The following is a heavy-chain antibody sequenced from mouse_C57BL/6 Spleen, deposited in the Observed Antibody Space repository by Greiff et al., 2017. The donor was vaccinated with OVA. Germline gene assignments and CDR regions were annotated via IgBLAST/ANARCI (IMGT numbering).Heavy chain of an antibody. D-gene: IGHD2-3*01. V-gene: IGHV1-42*01. CDR2: INPSTGGT. Sequence: VQLQQSGPELVKPGASVKISCKASGYSLTGYYMNWVKQSPEKSLEWIGEINPSTGGTTYNQKFKAKATLTVDKSSSTAYMQLKSLTSEDSAVYYCARSLYDGYCDYWGQGTTLTVSS. CDR3: ARSLYDGYCDY. CDR1: GYSLTGYY. J-gene: IGHJ2*01.